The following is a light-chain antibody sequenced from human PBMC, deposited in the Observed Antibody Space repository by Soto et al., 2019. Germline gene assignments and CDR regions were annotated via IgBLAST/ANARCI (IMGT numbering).Light chain of an antibody. Sequence: QSALTQPASVSGSPGQSITISCTGTSNDVGGYNYVSWYQQHPGKAPKLMIYEVGNRPSGVSHRFSGSKSGNTASLTISGLQADDEADYHCTSYTSSNTWVFGGGTKLTVL. J-gene: IGLJ3*02. V-gene: IGLV2-14*01. CDR3: TSYTSSNTWV. CDR1: SNDVGGYNY. CDR2: EVG.